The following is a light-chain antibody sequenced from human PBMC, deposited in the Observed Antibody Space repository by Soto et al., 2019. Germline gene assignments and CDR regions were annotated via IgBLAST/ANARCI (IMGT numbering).Light chain of an antibody. J-gene: IGKJ1*01. CDR3: LQHYAWPWT. CDR1: QSVSNN. Sequence: EIVLTQSPGTLSLSPGERATLSCRASQSVSNNYLAWYQQKPGQAPRLLMYGGSTRATGMPARFSGSGSETEFTLTISGLQSEDSGVYYCLQHYAWPWTFGQGTKVDI. CDR2: GGS. V-gene: IGKV3-15*01.